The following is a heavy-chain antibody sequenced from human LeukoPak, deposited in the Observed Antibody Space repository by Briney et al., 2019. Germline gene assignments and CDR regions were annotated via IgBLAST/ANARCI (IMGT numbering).Heavy chain of an antibody. CDR3: AKSLPGIAAH. V-gene: IGHV1-8*01. CDR1: GDTLTTYD. Sequence: ASVKVSCKASGDTLTTYDFNWVRQAPGQGLEWIGWMDPNSGNTGYAQKFQGRVTMTRNTSISTAYMELSSLTSEDTAVYYCAKSLPGIAAHWGQGTLVSVTS. CDR2: MDPNSGNT. J-gene: IGHJ4*02. D-gene: IGHD6-6*01.